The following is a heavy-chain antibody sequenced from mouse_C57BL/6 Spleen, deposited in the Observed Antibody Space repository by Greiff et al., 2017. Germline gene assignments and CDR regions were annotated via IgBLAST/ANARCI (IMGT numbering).Heavy chain of an antibody. D-gene: IGHD1-1*01. Sequence: VQLQQSVAERVRQGAEVKWGGTAAGVNIKNTYMHWVKQRPEQGLEWIGRIDPANGNTKYAPKFQGKATITADTSSNTAYLQLSSLTSEDTAIYYCARSLYGSPWFAYWGQGTLVTVSA. CDR1: GVNIKNTY. V-gene: IGHV14-3*01. CDR2: IDPANGNT. J-gene: IGHJ3*01. CDR3: ARSLYGSPWFAY.